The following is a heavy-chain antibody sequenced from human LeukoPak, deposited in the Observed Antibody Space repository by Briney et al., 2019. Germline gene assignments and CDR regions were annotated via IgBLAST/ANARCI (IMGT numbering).Heavy chain of an antibody. CDR1: GFTVSSNY. CDR2: IYSGGST. CDR3: ARDEVGYYGSGTPQDY. D-gene: IGHD3-10*01. V-gene: IGHV3-66*01. J-gene: IGHJ4*02. Sequence: GGSLRLSCAASGFTVSSNYMSWVRQAPGKGLEWVSVIYSGGSTYYADSVKGRLTISRDNSKNTLYLQMNSLRAEDTAVYYCARDEVGYYGSGTPQDYWGQGTLVTVSS.